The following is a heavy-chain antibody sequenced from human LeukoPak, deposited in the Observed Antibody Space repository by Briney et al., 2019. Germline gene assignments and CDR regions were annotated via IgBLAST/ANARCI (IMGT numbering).Heavy chain of an antibody. Sequence: GGSLRLSCAASGFTFSSYSMNWVRQAPGKGLEWVSSISSSSSYIYYADSVKGRFTISRDNAKNSLYLQMNSLRAEDTAVYYCARGLGDYGDYGSAIDYWGQGTLVTVSS. D-gene: IGHD4-17*01. CDR1: GFTFSSYS. CDR2: ISSSSSYI. V-gene: IGHV3-21*01. CDR3: ARGLGDYGDYGSAIDY. J-gene: IGHJ4*02.